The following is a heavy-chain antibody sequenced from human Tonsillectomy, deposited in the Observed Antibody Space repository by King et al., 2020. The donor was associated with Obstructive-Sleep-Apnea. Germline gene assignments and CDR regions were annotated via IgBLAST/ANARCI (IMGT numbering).Heavy chain of an antibody. CDR3: AKAQALDI. V-gene: IGHV3-43D*03. Sequence: VQLVESGGVVVQPGGSLRLSCAASGFTFDDYAMHWVRQGPGKGLGWGSLISWVGGSTYYADSGKGRFTLSRENSKNSLYLQMNSLRAEDTALYYCAKAQALDIWGQGTMVTVSS. J-gene: IGHJ3*02. CDR1: GFTFDDYA. CDR2: ISWVGGST.